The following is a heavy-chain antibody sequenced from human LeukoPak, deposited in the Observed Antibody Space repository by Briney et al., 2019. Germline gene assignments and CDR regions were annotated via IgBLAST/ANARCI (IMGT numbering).Heavy chain of an antibody. Sequence: GGSLRLSCAASGFTFSSYAMSWVRQAPGKGLEWVAVILHDGSDNYYADSVKGRFTISRDNSKNTLCLQMNSLRPEDTAVYYCAKGPSPFGYWGQGTLVTVSS. CDR1: GFTFSSYA. CDR3: AKGPSPFGY. J-gene: IGHJ4*02. V-gene: IGHV3-30*18. CDR2: ILHDGSDN.